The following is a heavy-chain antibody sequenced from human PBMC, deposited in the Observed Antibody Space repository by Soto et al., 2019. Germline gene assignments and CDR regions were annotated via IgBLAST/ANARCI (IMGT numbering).Heavy chain of an antibody. Sequence: QVQLQESGLGLVKPSETLSLTCTVSGGSISSYYWSWIRQPPGKGLEWIGYIYYSGSTNYNPSLKSRVTISVDTSKNQFSLKLSSVTAADTAVYYCARESGGDGYNWPSYYFDYWGQGTLVTVSS. CDR1: GGSISSYY. V-gene: IGHV4-59*01. CDR2: IYYSGST. J-gene: IGHJ4*02. D-gene: IGHD2-21*01. CDR3: ARESGGDGYNWPSYYFDY.